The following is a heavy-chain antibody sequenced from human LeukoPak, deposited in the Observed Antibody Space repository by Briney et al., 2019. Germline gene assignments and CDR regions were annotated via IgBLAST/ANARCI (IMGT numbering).Heavy chain of an antibody. CDR1: GFTFSSYG. CDR2: ISSSSSYI. CDR3: AREVPMTTAYDAFDI. V-gene: IGHV3-21*05. J-gene: IGHJ3*02. D-gene: IGHD4-17*01. Sequence: PGGSLRLSCATSGFTFSSYGMTWVRQAPGKGLEWVSYISSSSSYIYYADSVKGRFTISRDNAKNSLYLQMNSLRAEDTAVYYCAREVPMTTAYDAFDIWGQGTMVTVSS.